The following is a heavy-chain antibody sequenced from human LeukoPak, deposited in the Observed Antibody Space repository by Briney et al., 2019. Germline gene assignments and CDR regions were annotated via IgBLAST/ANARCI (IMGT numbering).Heavy chain of an antibody. CDR1: GFTFSSYW. CDR2: IKQDGSEK. J-gene: IGHJ4*02. CDR3: AKQVMVRGVIREDY. D-gene: IGHD3-10*01. V-gene: IGHV3-7*03. Sequence: GGSLRLSCAASGFTFSSYWMSWVRQAPGKGLEWVANIKQDGSEKYYVDSVKGRFTISRDNAKNSLYLQMNSLRAEDTAVYYCAKQVMVRGVIREDYWGQGTLVTVSS.